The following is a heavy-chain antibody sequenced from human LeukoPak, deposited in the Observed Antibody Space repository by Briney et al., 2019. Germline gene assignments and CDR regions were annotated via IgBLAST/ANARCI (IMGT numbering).Heavy chain of an antibody. J-gene: IGHJ6*03. CDR2: INHSGST. CDR3: ASRNRFTIFVVVTEYYMDV. V-gene: IGHV4-39*07. CDR1: GYSIRNSNYY. D-gene: IGHD3-3*01. Sequence: SETLSLTCTVSGYSIRNSNYYWAWIRQPPGKGLEWIGEINHSGSTNYNPSLKSRVTISVDTSKNQFSLKLNSVTAADTAVYYCASRNRFTIFVVVTEYYMDVWGKGTTVTVSS.